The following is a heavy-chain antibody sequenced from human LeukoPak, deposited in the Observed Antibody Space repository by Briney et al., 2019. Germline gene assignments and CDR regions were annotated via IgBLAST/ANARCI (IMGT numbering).Heavy chain of an antibody. V-gene: IGHV3-23*01. J-gene: IGHJ4*02. CDR3: ARASGYYYGGLDY. Sequence: PGGSLRLSCAASGFTFSSYAMSWVRQAPGKGLEWVSAISGSGGSTYYADSVKGRFTISRDNSKNTLYLQMNSLRAEDTAVYYCARASGYYYGGLDYWGQGTLVTVSS. D-gene: IGHD3-22*01. CDR1: GFTFSSYA. CDR2: ISGSGGST.